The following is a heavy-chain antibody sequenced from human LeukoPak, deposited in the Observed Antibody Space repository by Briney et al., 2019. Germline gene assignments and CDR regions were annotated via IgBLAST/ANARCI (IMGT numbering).Heavy chain of an antibody. Sequence: GGSVRLSCVASEFVFSSHAMIWVRQAPGKGLEWISSITSSSSHIFYADSVRGRFTISRDNANNALHLQMNSLRAEDTAVYYCARVFWETVNTGYYSDFWGQGTLVTVSS. V-gene: IGHV3-21*01. J-gene: IGHJ4*02. CDR1: EFVFSSHA. CDR2: ITSSSSHI. D-gene: IGHD3-22*01. CDR3: ARVFWETVNTGYYSDF.